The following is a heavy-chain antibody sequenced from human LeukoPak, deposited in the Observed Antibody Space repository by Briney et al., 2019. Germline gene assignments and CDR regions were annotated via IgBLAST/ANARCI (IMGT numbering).Heavy chain of an antibody. D-gene: IGHD4-17*01. CDR3: AGSNGDYYAFDI. CDR2: MNPNSDNT. CDR1: GYTFTSYD. J-gene: IGHJ3*02. V-gene: IGHV1-8*03. Sequence: ASVKVSCKASGYTFTSYDINWVRQAAGQGLEWMGWMNPNSDNTGYSQNFQGRVTFTRDTSISTAYMELSSLRSEDTAVYYCAGSNGDYYAFDIWGQGTMVTVSS.